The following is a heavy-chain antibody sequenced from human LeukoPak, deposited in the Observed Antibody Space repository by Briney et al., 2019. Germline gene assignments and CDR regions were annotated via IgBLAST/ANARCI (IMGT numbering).Heavy chain of an antibody. D-gene: IGHD3-22*01. V-gene: IGHV3-30*02. Sequence: GGSLRLSCAASGFTFSSYGMHWVRQAPGKGLEWVAFIRYDGSNKYYADSVKGRFTISRDNSKNTLYLQMNSLRAEDTAVYYCXKVGDSSGYYQNYFDYWGQGTLVTVSS. CDR1: GFTFSSYG. J-gene: IGHJ4*02. CDR3: XKVGDSSGYYQNYFDY. CDR2: IRYDGSNK.